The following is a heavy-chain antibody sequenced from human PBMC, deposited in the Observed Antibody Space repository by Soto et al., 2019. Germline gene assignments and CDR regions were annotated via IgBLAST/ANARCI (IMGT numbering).Heavy chain of an antibody. CDR1: GFIFSSHW. Sequence: EAQLVESGGGLVQPGGSLRLSCAASGFIFSSHWMHWVRQAPGKGLEWVSRIHPDGTDTTYVDSVKGRFTISRDNAKNTLYLQMDTLRAEDTAVYFCARDRALLDTGPHFDSWGQGTVVTVSS. CDR2: IHPDGTDT. J-gene: IGHJ4*02. V-gene: IGHV3-74*01. D-gene: IGHD1-1*01. CDR3: ARDRALLDTGPHFDS.